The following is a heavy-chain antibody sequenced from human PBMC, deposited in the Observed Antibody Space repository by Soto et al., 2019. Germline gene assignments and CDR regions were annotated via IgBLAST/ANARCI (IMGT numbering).Heavy chain of an antibody. Sequence: QVQLVQSGAEVKKPGASVKVSCKASGYTFTSYAMHWVRQTPGQRLEWMGWINAGNGNTKYSQKFQGRVTITRDTSASTAYMELSSLRSEDTAVYYCARDMGFGLSDYWGQGTLVTVSS. D-gene: IGHD3-10*01. CDR1: GYTFTSYA. J-gene: IGHJ4*02. CDR3: ARDMGFGLSDY. CDR2: INAGNGNT. V-gene: IGHV1-3*01.